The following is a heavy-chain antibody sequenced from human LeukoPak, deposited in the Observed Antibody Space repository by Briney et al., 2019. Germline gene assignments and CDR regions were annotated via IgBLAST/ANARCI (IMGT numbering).Heavy chain of an antibody. CDR1: GYSISSGYY. CDR2: IYHSGST. CDR3: ARFLSGTGSSGYLD. J-gene: IGHJ4*02. Sequence: PSETLSLTCAVSGYSISSGYYWGWIRQPPGKGLEWIGSIYHSGSTYYNPCLKSRVTTSVDTSKNQFSLKLSSVTAADTAVYYCARFLSGTGSSGYLDWGQGTLVTVSS. V-gene: IGHV4-38-2*01. D-gene: IGHD3-22*01.